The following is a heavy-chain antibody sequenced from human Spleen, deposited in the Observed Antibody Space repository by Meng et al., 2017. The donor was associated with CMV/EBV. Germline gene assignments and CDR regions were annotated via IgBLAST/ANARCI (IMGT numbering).Heavy chain of an antibody. J-gene: IGHJ4*02. Sequence: ETLSLTCTVSGGSVSSSYYWSWIRQTPGKGLEWIGYIYHSGSTNYNPTLKSRVTMPVDTSKNQFSLKLSSVTAADTAVYYCARGGTVVIPLDYWGQGTLVTVSS. CDR2: IYHSGST. D-gene: IGHD4-23*01. V-gene: IGHV4-61*01. CDR1: GGSVSSSYY. CDR3: ARGGTVVIPLDY.